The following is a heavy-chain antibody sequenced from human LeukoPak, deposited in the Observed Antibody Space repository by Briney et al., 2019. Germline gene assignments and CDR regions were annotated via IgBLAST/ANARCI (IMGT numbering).Heavy chain of an antibody. CDR3: ARALTGYYYYYYMDV. CDR1: GYTFTSYD. J-gene: IGHJ6*03. D-gene: IGHD1-14*01. Sequence: GASVKLSCKASGYTFTSYDINWVRQATGQGLEWMGWMNPNSGNTGYAQKFQGRVTMTRNTPISTAYMELSSLRSEDTAVYYCARALTGYYYYYYMDVWGKGTTVTVSS. V-gene: IGHV1-8*01. CDR2: MNPNSGNT.